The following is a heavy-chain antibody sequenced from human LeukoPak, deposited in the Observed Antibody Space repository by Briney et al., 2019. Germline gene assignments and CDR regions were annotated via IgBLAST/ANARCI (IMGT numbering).Heavy chain of an antibody. V-gene: IGHV3-48*01. CDR3: ARQRGDYYYYYGMDV. Sequence: QPGGSLRLSCAASGFTFSSYSTNWVRQAPGKGLEWVSYISSSSSTIYYADSVKGRFTISRDNAKNSLYLQMNSLRAEDTAVYYCARQRGDYYYYYGMDVWGQGTTVTVSS. J-gene: IGHJ6*02. CDR2: ISSSSSTI. CDR1: GFTFSSYS.